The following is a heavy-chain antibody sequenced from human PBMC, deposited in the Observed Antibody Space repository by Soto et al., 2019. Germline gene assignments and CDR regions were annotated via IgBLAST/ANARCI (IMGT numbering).Heavy chain of an antibody. J-gene: IGHJ6*02. CDR2: IYYSGST. CDR1: GGSISSSSYY. V-gene: IGHV4-39*01. CDR3: ASGRAAAGTHYYYYGMDV. Sequence: SETLSLTCTVSGGSISSSSYYWGWIRQPPGKGLEWIGSIYYSGSTYYNPSLKSRVTISVDTSKNQFSLKLSSVTAADTAVYYCASGRAAAGTHYYYYGMDVWGQGTMVTVSS. D-gene: IGHD6-13*01.